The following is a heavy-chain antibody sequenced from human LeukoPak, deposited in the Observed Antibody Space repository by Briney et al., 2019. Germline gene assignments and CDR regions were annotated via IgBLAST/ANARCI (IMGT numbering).Heavy chain of an antibody. CDR1: GFTFSKYW. CDR3: AKDLKAVRRYFDY. Sequence: GGSLRLSCAASGFTFSKYWMSWVRQAPGKGLEWVGNIKQDGSEQYYVDSMRGRFTISRDNAKNSLYLQMSSLRAEDTAVYYCAKDLKAVRRYFDYWGQGTLVTVSS. CDR2: IKQDGSEQ. V-gene: IGHV3-7*03. J-gene: IGHJ4*02. D-gene: IGHD1-1*01.